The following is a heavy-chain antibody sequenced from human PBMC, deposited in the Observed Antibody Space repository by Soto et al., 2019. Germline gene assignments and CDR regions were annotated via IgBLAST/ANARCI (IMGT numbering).Heavy chain of an antibody. CDR3: ARVGGGLFLPYYYYGMDV. CDR1: GGTFSSYA. CDR2: IIPIFGTA. J-gene: IGHJ6*02. V-gene: IGHV1-69*06. D-gene: IGHD3-10*01. Sequence: ASVKVSCKASGGTFSSYAISWVRQAPGQGLEWMGGIIPIFGTANYAQKFQGRVTITADKSTSTAYMELSSLRSEDTAVYYCARVGGGLFLPYYYYGMDVWGQGTTVIV.